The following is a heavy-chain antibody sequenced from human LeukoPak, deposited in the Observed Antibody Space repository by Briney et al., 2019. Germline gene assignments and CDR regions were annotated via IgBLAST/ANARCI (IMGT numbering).Heavy chain of an antibody. CDR3: PRYCSSTSCFLDGFDL. CDR1: GYSFTSYW. V-gene: IGHV5-51*01. Sequence: GESLKISCKGSGYSFTSYWIGWVRQMPGKGLEWMGIIYPGDSDTRYSPSFQGQVTISADKSISTAYLQWSSLKASDTAMYYCPRYCSSTSCFLDGFDLWGQGTMVTVSS. D-gene: IGHD2-2*01. CDR2: IYPGDSDT. J-gene: IGHJ3*01.